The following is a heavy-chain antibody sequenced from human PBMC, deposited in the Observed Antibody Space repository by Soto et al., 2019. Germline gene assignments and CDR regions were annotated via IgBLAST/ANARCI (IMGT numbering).Heavy chain of an antibody. Sequence: PGVSLRLSCAASGFTLSGYAMGWVRQAPGKGLEYVSGISSNGVVTYYANSVQGRFTISRDNSKNTVYLQMGSLRPEDMAVYYCFRSARQDFYYMDVWCKGITVNVA. V-gene: IGHV3-64*01. CDR3: FRSARQDFYYMDV. CDR2: ISSNGVVT. D-gene: IGHD3-3*01. J-gene: IGHJ6*03. CDR1: GFTLSGYA.